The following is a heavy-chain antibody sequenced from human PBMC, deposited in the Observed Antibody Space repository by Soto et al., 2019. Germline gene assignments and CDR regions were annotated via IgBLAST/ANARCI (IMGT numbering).Heavy chain of an antibody. CDR2: ISWNSGSI. D-gene: IGHD6-19*01. Sequence: EVQLVESGGGLVQPGRSLRLSCAASGFTFDDYAMHWVRQAPGKGLEWVSGISWNSGSIGYADSVKGRFTISRDNAKNSLYLQMNSLSAEDTALYYCAKGYYSSGGSYDYWGQGTLVTVSS. CDR1: GFTFDDYA. J-gene: IGHJ4*02. CDR3: AKGYYSSGGSYDY. V-gene: IGHV3-9*01.